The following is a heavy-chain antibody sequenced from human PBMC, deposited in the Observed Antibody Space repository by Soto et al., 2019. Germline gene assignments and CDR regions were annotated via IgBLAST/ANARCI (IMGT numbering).Heavy chain of an antibody. Sequence: QTRSLTCPITGYSVSSNSAGWSWVRQSPSRGLEWLGRTYYRSKWYYEYAVSVRGRITINPDTSKNQYSLQLNSVTPEDTAVYFCARGEQYSGRIFDYWGQGTLVTVSS. D-gene: IGHD1-26*01. V-gene: IGHV6-1*01. CDR3: ARGEQYSGRIFDY. J-gene: IGHJ4*01. CDR2: TYYRSKWYY. CDR1: GYSVSSNSAG.